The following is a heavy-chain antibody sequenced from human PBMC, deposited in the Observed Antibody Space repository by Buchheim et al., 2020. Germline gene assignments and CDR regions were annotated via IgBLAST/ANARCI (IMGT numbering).Heavy chain of an antibody. CDR2: IIPFFDIA. V-gene: IGHV1-69*02. CDR1: GGTFGTYD. CDR3: AMGLSIVGPASNMSIN. J-gene: IGHJ4*02. Sequence: QVQLVQSGAEVKKPGSSVKVSCKTSGGTFGTYDLSWVRQAPGQALEWVGRIIPFFDIANYAQKFQGRVTITADKSTSTAYMEMSSLKSEDTAVYFCAMGLSIVGPASNMSINWGQGTL. D-gene: IGHD2-15*01.